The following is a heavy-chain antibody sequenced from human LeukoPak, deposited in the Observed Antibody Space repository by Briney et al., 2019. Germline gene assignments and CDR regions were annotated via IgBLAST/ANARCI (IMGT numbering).Heavy chain of an antibody. V-gene: IGHV3-30*18. CDR3: AKEGDYYGSGSYRDGFDI. CDR2: ISYDGSNK. Sequence: GGSLRLSCAASGFTFSSYGMHWVRQAPGKGLEWVAVISYDGSNKYYADSVKGRFTISRDGFKNTLYLQMNSLRPEDTAVYYCAKEGDYYGSGSYRDGFDIWGQGTRATVSS. D-gene: IGHD3-10*01. CDR1: GFTFSSYG. J-gene: IGHJ3*02.